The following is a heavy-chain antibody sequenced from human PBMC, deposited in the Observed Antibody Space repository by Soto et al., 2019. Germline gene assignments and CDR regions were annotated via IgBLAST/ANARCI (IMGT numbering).Heavy chain of an antibody. J-gene: IGHJ4*02. Sequence: QVQLVESGGGVVQPGRSLRLSCAASGFTFSTYGMHWVRQAPGKGLEWVAVIWYAGSNKYYADSVKGRFTISRDNSKNRLYLQMNSLRGEDTAVYYCAGGTVHFDYWGQATLVTLSS. D-gene: IGHD4-17*01. CDR1: GFTFSTYG. CDR3: AGGTVHFDY. CDR2: IWYAGSNK. V-gene: IGHV3-33*01.